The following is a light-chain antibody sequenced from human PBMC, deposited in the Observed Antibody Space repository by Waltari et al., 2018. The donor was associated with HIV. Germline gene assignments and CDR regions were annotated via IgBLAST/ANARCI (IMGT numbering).Light chain of an antibody. V-gene: IGKV3-20*01. J-gene: IGKJ4*01. CDR2: VAS. CDR3: QQYGNSPLT. Sequence: IVLTQSPGTLSLSPGERATLSCRACQSISSSDLAWYQQKPGQAPRLLIYVASSGATGIPDRFSGSGAGTDFTLTISRLEPEDFAVYYCQQYGNSPLTFGGGTKVEIK. CDR1: QSISSSD.